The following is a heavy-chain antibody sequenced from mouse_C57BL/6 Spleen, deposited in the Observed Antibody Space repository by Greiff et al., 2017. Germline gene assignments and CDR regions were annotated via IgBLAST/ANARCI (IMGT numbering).Heavy chain of an antibody. CDR3: TGGVSYDGYYVAY. CDR1: GFTFSSYA. V-gene: IGHV5-9-1*02. Sequence: EVQLVESGDGLVKPGGSLKLSCAASGFTFSSYAMSWVRQTPEKRLEWVAYISRGGDYTYYADTVKGRFTISRDNARNTLYLPMSSLKSEDTAMYYCTGGVSYDGYYVAYWGQGTLVTVSA. D-gene: IGHD2-3*01. J-gene: IGHJ3*01. CDR2: ISRGGDYT.